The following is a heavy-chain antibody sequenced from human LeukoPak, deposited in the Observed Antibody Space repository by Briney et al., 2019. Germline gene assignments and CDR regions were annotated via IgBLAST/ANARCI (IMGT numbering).Heavy chain of an antibody. CDR3: AKDGTQWYFDY. V-gene: IGHV3-23*01. J-gene: IGHJ4*02. CDR1: GFTFNNYW. Sequence: GGSLRLSCAASGFTFNNYWMHWVRQAPGKGLEWVSAISGSGGSTYYADSVKGRFTISRDNSKNTLYLQMNSLRAEDTAVYYCAKDGTQWYFDYWGQGTLVTVSS. D-gene: IGHD6-19*01. CDR2: ISGSGGST.